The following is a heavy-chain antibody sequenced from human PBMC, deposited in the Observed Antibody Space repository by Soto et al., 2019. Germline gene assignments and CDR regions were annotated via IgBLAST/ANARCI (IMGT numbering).Heavy chain of an antibody. D-gene: IGHD3-16*01. Sequence: QVQPVQSGAEVKKPGASVKVSCKASGYTFTNYDIHWVRQATGQGLEWMGWMNPDSGNTGQSKQFQGRVTMTRDTSISTAYMELSSLRSEDTAVYYCARGRFRRTWFDPWGQGTLVTVSS. J-gene: IGHJ5*02. CDR1: GYTFTNYD. CDR2: MNPDSGNT. V-gene: IGHV1-8*01. CDR3: ARGRFRRTWFDP.